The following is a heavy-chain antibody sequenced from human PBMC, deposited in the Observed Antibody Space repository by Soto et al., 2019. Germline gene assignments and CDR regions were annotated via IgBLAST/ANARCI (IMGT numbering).Heavy chain of an antibody. CDR2: IYYSGST. D-gene: IGHD5-12*01. Sequence: SETLSLTCTVSGGSISSYYWSWIRQPPGKGLEWIGYIYYSGSTNYNPSLKSRVTISVDTSKNQFSLKLSSVTAADTAVYYCARLNIVATMIDYWGQGTLVTVSS. CDR1: GGSISSYY. V-gene: IGHV4-59*01. J-gene: IGHJ4*02. CDR3: ARLNIVATMIDY.